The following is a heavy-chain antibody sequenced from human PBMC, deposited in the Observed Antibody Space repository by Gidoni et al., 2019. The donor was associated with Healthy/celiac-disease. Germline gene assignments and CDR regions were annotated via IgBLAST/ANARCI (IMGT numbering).Heavy chain of an antibody. CDR2: ISWNSGSI. CDR3: AKDKYSGSTWDYFDY. Sequence: EVQLVESGGGLVQPGRSLRLSCAASGFTFDDYAMHWVRQAPGKGLEWVSGISWNSGSIGYADSVKGRFTISRDNAKNSLYLQMNSLRAEDTALYYCAKDKYSGSTWDYFDYWGQGTLVTVSS. V-gene: IGHV3-9*01. D-gene: IGHD1-26*01. CDR1: GFTFDDYA. J-gene: IGHJ4*02.